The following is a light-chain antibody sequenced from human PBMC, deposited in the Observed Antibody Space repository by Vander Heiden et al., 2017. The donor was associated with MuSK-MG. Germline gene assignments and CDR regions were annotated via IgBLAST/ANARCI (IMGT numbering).Light chain of an antibody. CDR1: SGSIASNY. CDR2: EDN. V-gene: IGLV6-57*02. CDR3: QSYDSSKEV. Sequence: NFMLTQPNSVSESPGKTVTISCTGSSGSIASNYVQWYQQRPGSAPTTVIYEDNQRPSGVPDRFSGSIDSSSNSASLTISGLKTEDEADYYCQSYDSSKEVFGGGTKLTVL. J-gene: IGLJ2*01.